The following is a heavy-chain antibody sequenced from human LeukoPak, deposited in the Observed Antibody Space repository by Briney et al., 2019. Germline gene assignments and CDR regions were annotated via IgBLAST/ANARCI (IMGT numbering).Heavy chain of an antibody. Sequence: PGGSLRLSCAAFGFTFTTYWMGWVRQAPGKGLEWVSNINQGGSEKYYVDSVKGRFTISRDNAKNSLYLQMNSLRAEDAAVYYCARPLKYYYGSETYFWFDPWGQGTMVTVSS. CDR3: ARPLKYYYGSETYFWFDP. J-gene: IGHJ5*02. CDR1: GFTFTTYW. D-gene: IGHD3-10*01. V-gene: IGHV3-7*01. CDR2: INQGGSEK.